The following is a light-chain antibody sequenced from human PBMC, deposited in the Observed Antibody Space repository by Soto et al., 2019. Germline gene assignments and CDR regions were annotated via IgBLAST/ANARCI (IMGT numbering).Light chain of an antibody. V-gene: IGKV1-33*01. CDR3: QQYENFPIT. J-gene: IGKJ5*01. CDR1: HDIRKY. CDR2: DAS. Sequence: DIQMTQTPSSLSASVGDRVTITCQASHDIRKYLNWYQRKPGKAPRLLIYDASNMEKGVPSRFTGSGSGTDFILTISSLQPEDIATYYCQQYENFPITFGQGTRLEIK.